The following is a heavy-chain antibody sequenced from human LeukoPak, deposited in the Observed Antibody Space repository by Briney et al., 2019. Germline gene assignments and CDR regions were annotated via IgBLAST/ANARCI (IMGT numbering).Heavy chain of an antibody. D-gene: IGHD2-15*01. CDR2: IYYSGST. J-gene: IGHJ4*02. Sequence: PSETLSLTCAVSGGSISSGGYSWSWIRQPPGKGLEWIGYIYYSGSTYYNPSLKSRVTISVDKSKNQFSLRLTSVTAADAAVYYCARDCSGGNCYSGVIDYWGQGTLVTVSS. CDR3: ARDCSGGNCYSGVIDY. CDR1: GGSISSGGYS. V-gene: IGHV4-30-4*07.